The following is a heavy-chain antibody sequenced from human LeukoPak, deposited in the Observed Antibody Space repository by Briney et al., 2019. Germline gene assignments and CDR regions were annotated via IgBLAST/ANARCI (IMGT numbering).Heavy chain of an antibody. CDR3: AKDRYSTHNWFDP. V-gene: IGHV3-30*18. Sequence: GGPLRLSCAASGITFSSYGMHWVRQAPGKGLEWVAIISYDGSNKYYADSVKGRFTISRDNSKNTLYLQMNSLRTEDTAVYYCAKDRYSTHNWFDPWGQGTLVTVPS. D-gene: IGHD5-12*01. CDR2: ISYDGSNK. J-gene: IGHJ5*02. CDR1: GITFSSYG.